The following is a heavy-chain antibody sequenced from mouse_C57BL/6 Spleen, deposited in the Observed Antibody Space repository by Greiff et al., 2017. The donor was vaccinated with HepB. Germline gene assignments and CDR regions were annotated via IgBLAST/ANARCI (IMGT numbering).Heavy chain of an antibody. CDR3: ARGDYGNYEAY. CDR2: ILPGSGST. J-gene: IGHJ3*01. V-gene: IGHV1-9*01. CDR1: GYTFTGYW. Sequence: VQLQQSGAELMKPGASVKLSCKATGYTFTGYWIEWVKQRPGHGLEWIGEILPGSGSTNYTEKFKGKATFTADTSSNTAYMQLSSLTTEDSAIYYCARGDYGNYEAYWGQGTLVTVSA. D-gene: IGHD2-1*01.